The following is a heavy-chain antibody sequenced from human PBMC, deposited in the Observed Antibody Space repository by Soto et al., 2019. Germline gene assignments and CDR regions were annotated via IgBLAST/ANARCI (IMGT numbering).Heavy chain of an antibody. CDR3: ARLLTRGYCHFDY. V-gene: IGHV4-30-4*01. CDR2: IYYSGST. Sequence: SETLSLTCTVSGGSISSGDYYWSWIRQPPGKGLEWIGYIYYSGSTYYNPSLKSRVTISVDTSKNQFSLKLSSVTAADTAVYYCARLLTRGYCHFDYWGQGTLVTVSS. D-gene: IGHD3-22*01. J-gene: IGHJ4*02. CDR1: GGSISSGDYY.